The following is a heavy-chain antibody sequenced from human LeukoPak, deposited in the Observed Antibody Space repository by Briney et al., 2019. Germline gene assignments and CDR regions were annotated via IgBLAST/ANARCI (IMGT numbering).Heavy chain of an antibody. CDR2: IIPIFGTP. D-gene: IGHD3-22*01. V-gene: IGHV1-69*13. CDR1: GGTFGSYA. J-gene: IGHJ4*02. CDR3: ARDYYDSSGYYLIFDY. Sequence: SVKVSCKASGGTFGSYAISWVRQARGQGLEWMGGIIPIFGTPKHAQKFQGRVTITADESTSTAYMELSSLRSGDTAVYYCARDYYDSSGYYLIFDYWGQGTLVTVSS.